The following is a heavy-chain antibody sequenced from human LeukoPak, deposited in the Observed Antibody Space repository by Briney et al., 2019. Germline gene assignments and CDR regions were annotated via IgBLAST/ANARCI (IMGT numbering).Heavy chain of an antibody. D-gene: IGHD3-10*02. J-gene: IGHJ5*02. V-gene: IGHV3-21*05. Sequence: GGSLRLSCAASGFTFSNYEMNWVRQAPGKGLEWASYISGSSSYIYYADSVKGRFTISRDNAMNLLSLQMNSLRAEDTAVYYCAREGIVRGVITKFVGFDPWGQGTLVTVSS. CDR2: ISGSSSYI. CDR3: AREGIVRGVITKFVGFDP. CDR1: GFTFSNYE.